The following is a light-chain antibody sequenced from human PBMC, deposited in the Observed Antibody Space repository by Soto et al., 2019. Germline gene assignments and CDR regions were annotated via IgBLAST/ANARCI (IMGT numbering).Light chain of an antibody. CDR3: QQPNGLT. CDR2: AAS. Sequence: DLQLTQSPSFLSASVGDRVTITCRASQGISSYLAWYQQKPGKAPKLLIYAASTLQSGVPSRFSGSGSGTEFTLTIRSLQPEDFATYYCQQPNGLTFGGGTQVEIK. V-gene: IGKV1-9*01. CDR1: QGISSY. J-gene: IGKJ4*01.